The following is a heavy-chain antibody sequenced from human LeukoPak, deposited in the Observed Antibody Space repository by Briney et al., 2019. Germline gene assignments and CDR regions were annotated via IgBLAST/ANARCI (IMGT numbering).Heavy chain of an antibody. Sequence: PGGSLRLSCAASGFTFSSYAMHWVRQAPGKGLEWVAVISYDGSNKYYADSVKGRFTISRDNSKNTLYLQMNSLRAEDTAVYYCAKVGSGELWFGSFDYWGQGTLVTVSS. CDR3: AKVGSGELWFGSFDY. CDR1: GFTFSSYA. D-gene: IGHD3-10*01. J-gene: IGHJ4*02. CDR2: ISYDGSNK. V-gene: IGHV3-30-3*01.